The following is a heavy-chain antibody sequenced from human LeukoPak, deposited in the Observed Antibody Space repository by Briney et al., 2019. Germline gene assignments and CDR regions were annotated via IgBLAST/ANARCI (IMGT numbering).Heavy chain of an antibody. CDR3: ARGGGSGRWGSAFDM. V-gene: IGHV3-48*03. Sequence: GGSLRLSCAASGFTFSSYEMNWVRQAPGKGLEWVSYISSSGSTIYYADSVKGRFTVSRDNAKNSLYLQMDSLRDGDTAVYYCARGGGSGRWGSAFDMWGQGTMVTVSP. J-gene: IGHJ3*02. CDR2: ISSSGSTI. CDR1: GFTFSSYE. D-gene: IGHD3-16*01.